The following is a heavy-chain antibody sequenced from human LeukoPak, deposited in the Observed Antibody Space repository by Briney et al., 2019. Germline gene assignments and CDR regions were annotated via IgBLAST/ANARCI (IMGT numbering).Heavy chain of an antibody. CDR3: ATDLIGYFDWLGDGN. CDR1: GVTFSDHY. J-gene: IGHJ4*02. CDR2: ISSSSTYI. D-gene: IGHD3-9*01. Sequence: GGSLRLSCAASGVTFSDHYMEWVRQAPGKGLVWVSCISSSSTYIYYADSVKGRFTISRDNAKNSLYLQMNSLRAEDTAVYYCATDLIGYFDWLGDGNWGQGTLVTVSS. V-gene: IGHV3-21*06.